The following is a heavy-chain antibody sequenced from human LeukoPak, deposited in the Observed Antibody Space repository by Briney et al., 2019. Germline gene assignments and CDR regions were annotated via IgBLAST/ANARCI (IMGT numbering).Heavy chain of an antibody. J-gene: IGHJ6*03. Sequence: PSETLSLTCTVSGYSISSGYYWGWIRQPPGKGLEWIGSIYHSGSTYYNPSLKSRVTMSVDTSKNQFSLKLSSVTAADTAVYYCARREQLASYYYYYMDVWGKGTTVTVSS. V-gene: IGHV4-38-2*02. CDR1: GYSISSGYY. D-gene: IGHD6-6*01. CDR2: IYHSGST. CDR3: ARREQLASYYYYYMDV.